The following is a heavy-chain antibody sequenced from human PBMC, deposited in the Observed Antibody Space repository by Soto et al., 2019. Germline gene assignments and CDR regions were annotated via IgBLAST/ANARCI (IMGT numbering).Heavy chain of an antibody. Sequence: QMQLQESGPGLVSPSQTLSLTCTVSGGSISSDGDYYRWSWIRQHPGKGLEWIGYIYDSGSPYYHPSLDFLVTVSVAASKNHFSLMLSSLTAADTAVYYCARVRENYFDSWGQGILVTVSS. CDR2: IYDSGSP. CDR3: ARVRENYFDS. CDR1: GGSISSDGDYYR. V-gene: IGHV4-31*01. J-gene: IGHJ4*02.